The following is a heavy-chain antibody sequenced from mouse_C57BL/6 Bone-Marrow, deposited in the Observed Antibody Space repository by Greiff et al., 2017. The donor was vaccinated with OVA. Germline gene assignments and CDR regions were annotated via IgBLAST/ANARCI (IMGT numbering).Heavy chain of an antibody. J-gene: IGHJ1*03. CDR1: GFNIKDDY. Sequence: EVKLMESGAELVRPGASVKLSCTASGFNIKDDYMHWVKQRPEQGLEWIGWIDPENGDTEYASKFQGKATITADTSSNTAYLQLSSLTSEDTAVYYCTLYYFYWYFDVWGTGTTVTVSS. CDR2: IDPENGDT. D-gene: IGHD2-1*01. CDR3: TLYYFYWYFDV. V-gene: IGHV14-4*01.